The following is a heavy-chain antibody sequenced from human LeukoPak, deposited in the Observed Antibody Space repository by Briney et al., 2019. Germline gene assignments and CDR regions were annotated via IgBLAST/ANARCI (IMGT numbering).Heavy chain of an antibody. V-gene: IGHV3-23*01. J-gene: IGHJ4*02. CDR3: RKAPVTSGRGAYCYQFGS. Sequence: GGSLRLSCAASGFTLSTYAMNWVRQTPAKGLEWVAATSSSDAGTYHADSVRGRFTISRDNSKNTLYLQMNSLRAEDAGVYFCRKAPVTSGRGAYCYQFGSWGQGTLVTVSS. D-gene: IGHD2-21*01. CDR2: TSSSDAGT. CDR1: GFTLSTYA.